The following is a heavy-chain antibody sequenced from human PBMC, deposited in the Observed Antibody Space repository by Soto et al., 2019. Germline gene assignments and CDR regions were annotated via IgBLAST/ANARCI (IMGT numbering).Heavy chain of an antibody. D-gene: IGHD3-16*01. CDR1: GYTFTIYY. CDR2: ISTYNGNT. CDR3: ARGMGQPLDY. Sequence: ASVKVSCKASGYTFTIYYISWVRHAPGQGLEWMGWISTYNGNTNYAQKLQGRVTMTTDTSTSTAYMELRSLRSDDTAVYYCARGMGQPLDYWGQGTLVTVSS. V-gene: IGHV1-18*01. J-gene: IGHJ4*02.